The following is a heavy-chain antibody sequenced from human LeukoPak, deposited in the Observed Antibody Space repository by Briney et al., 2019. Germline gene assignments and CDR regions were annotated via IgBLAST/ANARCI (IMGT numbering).Heavy chain of an antibody. D-gene: IGHD2-2*01. CDR2: INHSGST. CDR3: AKEDIVEIPPGRAGYYYYGMDV. Sequence: TPSETLSLTCAVYGGSFSGYYWSWIRQPPGKGLEWIGEINHSGSTNYNPSLKSRVTISVDTSKNQFSLKLNSVTAADTAVYFCAKEDIVEIPPGRAGYYYYGMDVWGRGTTVAVSS. J-gene: IGHJ6*02. V-gene: IGHV4-34*01. CDR1: GGSFSGYY.